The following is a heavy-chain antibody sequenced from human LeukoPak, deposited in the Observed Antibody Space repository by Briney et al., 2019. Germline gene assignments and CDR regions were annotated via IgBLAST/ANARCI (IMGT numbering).Heavy chain of an antibody. V-gene: IGHV3-48*01. D-gene: IGHD3-16*02. J-gene: IGHJ4*02. CDR3: AKAAEEYYDYVWGSYRNDY. CDR1: GFTFSSYS. CDR2: ISSSSSTI. Sequence: PGGSLRLSCAASGFTFSSYSMNWVRQAPGKGLEWVSYISSSSSTIYYADSVKGRFTISRDNAKNSLYLQMNSLRAEDTAVYYCAKAAEEYYDYVWGSYRNDYWGQGTLVTVSS.